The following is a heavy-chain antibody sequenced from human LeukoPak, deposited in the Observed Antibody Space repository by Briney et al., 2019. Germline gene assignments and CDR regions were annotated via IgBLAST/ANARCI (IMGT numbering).Heavy chain of an antibody. J-gene: IGHJ4*02. CDR3: AKVFVSMDTAIDY. CDR2: NSGSGGST. D-gene: IGHD5-18*01. Sequence: GGSLSLSCAASGVTISSYDMSWVRQAPGQGLEWVSGNSGSGGSTYYADSVKGRFTISRDNSKNTLYLQMNSLRAEDTAVYFCAKVFVSMDTAIDYWGQGTLVTVSS. CDR1: GVTISSYD. V-gene: IGHV3-23*01.